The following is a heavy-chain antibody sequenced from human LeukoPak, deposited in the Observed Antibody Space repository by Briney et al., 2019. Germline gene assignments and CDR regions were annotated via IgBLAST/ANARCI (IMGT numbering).Heavy chain of an antibody. CDR2: IYSGGST. V-gene: IGHV3-53*01. D-gene: IGHD3-10*01. CDR1: GFTVSSNY. J-gene: IGHJ6*03. CDR3: AREVREDYYMDV. Sequence: PGGSLRLSCAASGFTVSSNYMSWVRQAPGKGLEWVSAIYSGGSTYYADSVKARFPISRDNSKNTLYLQMNRLRAEDTAVYYCAREVREDYYMDVWGKGTTVTVSS.